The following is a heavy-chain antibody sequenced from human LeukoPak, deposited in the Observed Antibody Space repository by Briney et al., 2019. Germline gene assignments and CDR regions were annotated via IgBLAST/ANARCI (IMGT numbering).Heavy chain of an antibody. V-gene: IGHV3-48*02. CDR1: GFTFSSYG. Sequence: GGSLRLSCAASGFTFSSYGMHWVRQAPGKGLEWVSYISSSSSTIYYADSVKGRFTISRDNAKNSLYLQMNSLRDEDTAVYYCARGAFTWILHPYAMDAGGQGTTVTVP. D-gene: IGHD5-18*01. CDR3: ARGAFTWILHPYAMDA. J-gene: IGHJ6*02. CDR2: ISSSSSTI.